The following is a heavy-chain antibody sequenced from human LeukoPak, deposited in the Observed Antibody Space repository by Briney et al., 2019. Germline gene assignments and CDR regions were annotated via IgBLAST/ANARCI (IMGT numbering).Heavy chain of an antibody. CDR1: GCTFTSYY. CDR2: INPSGGST. V-gene: IGHV1-46*01. Sequence: ASVKVSCKASGCTFTSYYMHWVRQAPGQGLEWMGIINPSGGSTSYAQKFQGRVTMTRDTSTSTVYMELSSLRSEDTAVYYCARFKRVGSSGSPLDYWGQGTLVTVSS. CDR3: ARFKRVGSSGSPLDY. J-gene: IGHJ4*02. D-gene: IGHD6-19*01.